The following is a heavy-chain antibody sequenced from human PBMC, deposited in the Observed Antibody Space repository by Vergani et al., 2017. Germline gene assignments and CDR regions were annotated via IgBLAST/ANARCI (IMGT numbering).Heavy chain of an antibody. CDR3: ARDLRLLYNRFDP. V-gene: IGHV3-33*08. CDR2: TWYDGNNK. Sequence: VQLVESGGGVVRPGGSLRLSCAASGFTFGDYDMNWVRQAPGKGLEWVAVTWYDGNNKQYADSVKGRFTISRDNSKSTMYLQMNSLRDEDTGVYYCARDLRLLYNRFDPWGQGTLVTVSS. CDR1: GFTFGDYD. J-gene: IGHJ5*02. D-gene: IGHD1-14*01.